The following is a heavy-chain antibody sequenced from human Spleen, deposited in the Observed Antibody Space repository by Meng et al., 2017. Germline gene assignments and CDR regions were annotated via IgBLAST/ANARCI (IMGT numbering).Heavy chain of an antibody. J-gene: IGHJ6*02. CDR3: ARDLSNEGSYIYYGMDV. CDR1: GYTFSRYW. V-gene: IGHV3-7*01. Sequence: GESLKISCAASGYTFSRYWMSWVRQDPGKGLEWVASINLDGSEKYYVDSVKGRFTISRDNGKNSLYLQMNSLRVEDTAVYYCARDLSNEGSYIYYGMDVWGQGTTVTVSS. D-gene: IGHD3-10*01. CDR2: INLDGSEK.